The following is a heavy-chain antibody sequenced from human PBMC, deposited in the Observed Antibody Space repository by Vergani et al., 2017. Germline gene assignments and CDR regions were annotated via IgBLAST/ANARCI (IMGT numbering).Heavy chain of an antibody. Sequence: EVQLVESGGGLVKPGGSLRLSCAASGFTFSNAWMSWVRQAPGKGLEWVGRIKSKTDGGTTDYAAPVKGRFTISRDDSKNTLYLQMNSLKTEDTAVYYCARTFLGSGGPLDYWGQGTLVTVSS. CDR1: GFTFSNAW. J-gene: IGHJ4*02. D-gene: IGHD3-10*01. V-gene: IGHV3-15*01. CDR3: ARTFLGSGGPLDY. CDR2: IKSKTDGGTT.